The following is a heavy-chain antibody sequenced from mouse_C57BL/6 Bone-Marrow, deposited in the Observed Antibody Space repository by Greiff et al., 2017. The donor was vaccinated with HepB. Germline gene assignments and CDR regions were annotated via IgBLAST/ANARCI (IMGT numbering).Heavy chain of an antibody. J-gene: IGHJ1*03. CDR2: INPNNGGT. V-gene: IGHV1-18*01. CDR1: GYTFTDYN. Sequence: VQLQQSGPELVKPGASVKIPCKASGYTFTDYNMDWVKQSHGKSLEWIGDINPNNGGTIYNQKFKGKATLTVDKSSSTAYMELRSLTSEDTAVYYCARRYYYGSSYGGYFDVWGTGTTVTVSS. D-gene: IGHD1-1*01. CDR3: ARRYYYGSSYGGYFDV.